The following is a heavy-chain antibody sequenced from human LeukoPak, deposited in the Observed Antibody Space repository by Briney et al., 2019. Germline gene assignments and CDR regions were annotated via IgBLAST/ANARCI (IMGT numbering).Heavy chain of an antibody. CDR2: INYSGNT. V-gene: IGHV4-39*07. Sequence: SETLSLTCTVSGGSISSSSHYWVWIRQPPGKGLEWIGSINYSGNTYYNPSVKSRVTISIDTSKSQFSLKVRSVTAADTAVYYCGRSAGFVHFDHWGQGTLVTVSS. J-gene: IGHJ4*02. CDR3: GRSAGFVHFDH. CDR1: GGSISSSSHY. D-gene: IGHD3-16*01.